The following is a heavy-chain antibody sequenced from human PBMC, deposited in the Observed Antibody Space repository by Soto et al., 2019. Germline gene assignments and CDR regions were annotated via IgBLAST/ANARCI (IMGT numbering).Heavy chain of an antibody. CDR1: GGTFSSYT. D-gene: IGHD6-6*01. CDR2: IIPILGIA. Sequence: QVQLVQSGAEVKKPGSSVKVSCKASGGTFSSYTISWVRQAPGQGLAWMGRIIPILGIANYAQKFQGRVTITADKSTSTAYMELSSLRSEDTAVYYCARDSTEYSSSRRFDYRGQGTLVTVSS. V-gene: IGHV1-69*08. J-gene: IGHJ4*02. CDR3: ARDSTEYSSSRRFDY.